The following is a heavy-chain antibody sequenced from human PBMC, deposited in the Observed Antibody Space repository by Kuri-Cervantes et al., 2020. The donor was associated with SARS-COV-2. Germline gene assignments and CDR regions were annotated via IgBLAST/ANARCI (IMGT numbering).Heavy chain of an antibody. J-gene: IGHJ4*02. CDR3: AKSNPHSDYYFDY. Sequence: GESLKISCAASGFTFSSYAMSWVRQGPGKGLEWVSAISCSGGMTYYADSVKGRFTISRDNSKNTLYLQMNSLTTEDTAVYYFAKSNPHSDYYFDYWGQGTLVTVSS. CDR1: GFTFSSYA. D-gene: IGHD3-3*01. CDR2: ISCSGGMT. V-gene: IGHV3-23*01.